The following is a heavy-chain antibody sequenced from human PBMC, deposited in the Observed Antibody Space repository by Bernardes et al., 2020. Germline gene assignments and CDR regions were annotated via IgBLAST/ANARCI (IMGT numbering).Heavy chain of an antibody. J-gene: IGHJ4*02. D-gene: IGHD2-15*01. CDR2: IKQDGSEK. CDR3: AREDDIVVVVAATPGDYFDY. Sequence: GGSLRLSCAASGFTFSSYWMSWVRQAPGKGLEWVANIKQDGSEKYYVDSVKGRFTISRDNAKNSLYLQMNSLRAEDTAVYYCAREDDIVVVVAATPGDYFDYWGQGTLVTVSS. CDR1: GFTFSSYW. V-gene: IGHV3-7*01.